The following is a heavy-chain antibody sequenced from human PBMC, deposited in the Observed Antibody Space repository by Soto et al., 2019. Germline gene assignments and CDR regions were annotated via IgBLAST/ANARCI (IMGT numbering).Heavy chain of an antibody. J-gene: IGHJ6*02. CDR3: ARLEKWYYNYYGLDV. CDR2: IDPGDSST. V-gene: IGHV5-10-1*01. Sequence: XDSLTISCQGSGYSFTTYWISLVRQMPGKGLEWMGKIDPGDSSTNYSPSFRGHITISVDRSINTAHLQFSSLKAADTAVYYCARLEKWYYNYYGLDVWGQGTMVTVSS. CDR1: GYSFTTYW. D-gene: IGHD1-26*01.